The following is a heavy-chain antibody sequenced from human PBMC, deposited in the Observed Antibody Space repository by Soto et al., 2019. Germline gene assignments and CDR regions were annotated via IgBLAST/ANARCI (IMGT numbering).Heavy chain of an antibody. V-gene: IGHV4-61*03. CDR1: GDSVTSGSYY. CDR3: AREWGLLPYYVMNV. D-gene: IGHD7-27*01. J-gene: IGHJ6*02. Sequence: TSETLSLTCIVSGDSVTSGSYYWTWLRQPPGKGLEWIGYISYTGRTKYNPSLQSRVTISVDTSKNDFSLNLSSVTAADTAVYFCAREWGLLPYYVMNVWGHGTAVTVSS. CDR2: ISYTGRT.